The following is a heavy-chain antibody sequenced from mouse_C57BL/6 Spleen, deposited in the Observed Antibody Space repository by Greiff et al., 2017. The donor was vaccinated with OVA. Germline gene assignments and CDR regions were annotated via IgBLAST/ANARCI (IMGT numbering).Heavy chain of an antibody. Sequence: VQLQQPGAELVMPGASVKLSCKASGYTFTSYWMHWVKQRPGQGLEWIGEIDPSDSYTNYNQKFKGKSTLTVDKSSSTAYMQLSSLTSEESAVYCGAREYGSSYDAMDYWGQGTSVTVSS. D-gene: IGHD1-1*01. V-gene: IGHV1-69*01. CDR2: IDPSDSYT. CDR1: GYTFTSYW. CDR3: AREYGSSYDAMDY. J-gene: IGHJ4*01.